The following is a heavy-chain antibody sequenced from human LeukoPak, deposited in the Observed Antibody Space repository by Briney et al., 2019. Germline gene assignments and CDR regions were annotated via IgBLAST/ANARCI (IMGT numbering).Heavy chain of an antibody. CDR3: ARDFEDS. V-gene: IGHV3-7*01. Sequence: GGSLRLSCAASGFTFSNYWMSWVRQAPGKGLEWVANIKQDGTEKYYVESLKGRFTISRDNAKNSLYLEMNSLRDEDTAVYYCARDFEDSWGQGTLVTVSS. CDR2: IKQDGTEK. J-gene: IGHJ4*02. D-gene: IGHD3-9*01. CDR1: GFTFSNYW.